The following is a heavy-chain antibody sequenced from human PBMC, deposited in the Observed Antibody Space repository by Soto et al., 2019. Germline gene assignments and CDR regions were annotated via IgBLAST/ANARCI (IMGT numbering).Heavy chain of an antibody. J-gene: IGHJ4*02. CDR1: GYTFTNYG. Sequence: GASVKVSCKASGYTFTNYGFSWVRQAPGQGLEWMGWISGYNGNTNYAERLQGRVTMTTDTSTSTAYMELKSLRYDDTAVYYCAREGQLGYWGRGTPVTVSS. CDR2: ISGYNGNT. D-gene: IGHD6-6*01. CDR3: AREGQLGY. V-gene: IGHV1-18*01.